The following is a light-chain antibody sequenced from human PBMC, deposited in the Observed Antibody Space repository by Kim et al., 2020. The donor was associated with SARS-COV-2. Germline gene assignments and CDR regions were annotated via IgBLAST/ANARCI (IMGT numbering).Light chain of an antibody. CDR3: SAWDNTLDGGVV. J-gene: IGLJ2*01. CDR1: SSNIGYAS. CDR2: GTD. Sequence: RVTISCYGSSSNIGYASVNWYQQVPGTAPRLLIYGTDKRPSGVPDRFSASKSGPSASLAISGLQSEDEADYYCSAWDNTLDGGVVFGGGTQLTVL. V-gene: IGLV1-44*01.